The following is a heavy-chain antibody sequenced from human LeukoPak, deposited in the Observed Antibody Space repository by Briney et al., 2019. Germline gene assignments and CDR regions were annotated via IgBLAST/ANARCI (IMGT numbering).Heavy chain of an antibody. CDR2: INSSGNKI. CDR3: ARGAYCRTISCYGVLNWFDT. J-gene: IGHJ5*02. CDR1: RFTFSDYY. D-gene: IGHD2-2*01. Sequence: GGSLRLSCVGSRFTFSDYYMTWIRQAPGGGLEWLSCINSSGNKINSAESVKDRFTISRDNAKNSLSLEMSSLRAEDTAVYYCARGAYCRTISCYGVLNWFDTWGQGTLVTVSS. V-gene: IGHV3-11*04.